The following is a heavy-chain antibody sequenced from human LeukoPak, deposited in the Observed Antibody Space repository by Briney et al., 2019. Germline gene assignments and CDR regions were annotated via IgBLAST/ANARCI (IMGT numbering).Heavy chain of an antibody. CDR2: INPNSGGT. V-gene: IGHV1-2*02. D-gene: IGHD5-18*01. Sequence: ASVKVSCKASGYTFTGYYMHWVRQAPGQGLEWMGWINPNSGGTNYAQKFQGRVTMTRDTSISTAYMELSRLRFDDTAVYYCARARRIDTAMAYFDYWGQGTLVTVSS. J-gene: IGHJ4*02. CDR3: ARARRIDTAMAYFDY. CDR1: GYTFTGYY.